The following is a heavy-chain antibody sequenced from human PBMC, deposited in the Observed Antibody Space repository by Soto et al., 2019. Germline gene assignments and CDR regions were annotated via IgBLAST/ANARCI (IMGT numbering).Heavy chain of an antibody. CDR2: INGGGTT. CDR3: VREGIGTAYADS. J-gene: IGHJ4*02. D-gene: IGHD3-16*01. V-gene: IGHV3-23*01. Sequence: PGGSLRLSCAASGFSFTDKAMSWVRQSPEKGLEWVSAINGGGTTWYAASVKGRFTISRDNSQNTLFLQMHSLRLEDSAVYYCVREGIGTAYADSWGQGTLVPVSS. CDR1: GFSFTDKA.